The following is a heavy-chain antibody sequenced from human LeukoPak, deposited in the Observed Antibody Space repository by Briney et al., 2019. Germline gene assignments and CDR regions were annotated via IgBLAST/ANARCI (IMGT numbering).Heavy chain of an antibody. Sequence: SETLSLTCTVSGGSISSYYWSWIRQPAGKGLEWIGRIYTSGSTNYNPSLKSRVTMSVDTSKNQFSLKLSSVTAADTAVYYCARGSAGSTLDYYYYYMDVWGKGTTVTVSS. CDR3: ARGSAGSTLDYYYYYMDV. J-gene: IGHJ6*03. V-gene: IGHV4-4*07. CDR1: GGSISSYY. CDR2: IYTSGST. D-gene: IGHD3-10*01.